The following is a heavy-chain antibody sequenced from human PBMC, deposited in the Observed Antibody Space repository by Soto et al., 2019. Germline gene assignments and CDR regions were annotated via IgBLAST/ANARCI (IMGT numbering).Heavy chain of an antibody. CDR1: GGTFSSYA. V-gene: IGHV1-69*01. J-gene: IGHJ5*02. CDR2: IIPIFGTA. CDR3: ASLGTPYYRSSWGNWFDP. Sequence: QVQLVQSGAEVKKPGSSVKVSCKASGGTFSSYAISWVRQAPGQGLEWMGGIIPIFGTANYAQKFQGRVTITADESTSTAFMELSSLRSEDTAVYYCASLGTPYYRSSWGNWFDPWGQGTLVTVSS. D-gene: IGHD6-13*01.